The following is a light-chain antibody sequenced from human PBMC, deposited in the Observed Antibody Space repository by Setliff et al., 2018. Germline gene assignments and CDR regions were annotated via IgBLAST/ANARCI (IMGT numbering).Light chain of an antibody. Sequence: QSVLTQPASVSGSPGQSITISCTGTSSDVGGYNYVSWYQQHPGKAPKLMIYEVSKRPSGVSNRFSGSKSGNTASLTISGLQAEDEADYYCCSYAGSSTFGPYVFGNGTKVTVL. V-gene: IGLV2-23*02. CDR2: EVS. J-gene: IGLJ1*01. CDR3: CSYAGSSTFGPYV. CDR1: SSDVGGYNY.